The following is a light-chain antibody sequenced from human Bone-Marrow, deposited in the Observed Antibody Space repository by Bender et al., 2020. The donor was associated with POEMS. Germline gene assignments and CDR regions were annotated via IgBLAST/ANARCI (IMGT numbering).Light chain of an antibody. Sequence: QSALTQPASVSGSPGQSITISCTGTSSDVGGYNYVSWYQQHPDKAPKLMIYDVIYRPSGVSNRFSGTKSGNTASLTISGLQAEDEANYYCSSYAGIPTFVFGGGTKLTVL. V-gene: IGLV2-14*01. CDR1: SSDVGGYNY. CDR3: SSYAGIPTFV. CDR2: DVI. J-gene: IGLJ2*01.